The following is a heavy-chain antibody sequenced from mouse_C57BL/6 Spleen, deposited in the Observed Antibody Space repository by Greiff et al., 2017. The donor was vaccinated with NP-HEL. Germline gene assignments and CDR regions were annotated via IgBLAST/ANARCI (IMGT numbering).Heavy chain of an antibody. D-gene: IGHD2-4*01. CDR1: GFTFSDYY. Sequence: EVKVVESEGGLVQPGSSMKLSCTASGFTFSDYYMAWVRQVPEKGLEWVANINYDGSSTYYLDSLKSRFIISRDNAKNILYLQMSSLKSEDTATYYCARDSYYDRAMDYWGQGTSVTVSS. V-gene: IGHV5-16*01. CDR3: ARDSYYDRAMDY. CDR2: INYDGSST. J-gene: IGHJ4*01.